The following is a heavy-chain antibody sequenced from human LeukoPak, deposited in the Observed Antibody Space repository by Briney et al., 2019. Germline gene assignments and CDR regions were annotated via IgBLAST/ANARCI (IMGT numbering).Heavy chain of an antibody. CDR1: GFTFSSYA. D-gene: IGHD6-13*01. CDR3: ARLRQQLVDY. Sequence: GGSLRLSCAASGFTFSSYAMHWVRQAPGKGLEWVTVISYDGSNKYYADSVKGRFTISRDNSKNTLYLQMNSLRAEDTAVYYCARLRQQLVDYWGQGTLVTVSS. V-gene: IGHV3-30*04. CDR2: ISYDGSNK. J-gene: IGHJ4*02.